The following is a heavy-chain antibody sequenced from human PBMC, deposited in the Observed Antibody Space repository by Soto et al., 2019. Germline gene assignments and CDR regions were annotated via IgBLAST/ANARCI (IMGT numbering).Heavy chain of an antibody. V-gene: IGHV3-30-3*01. J-gene: IGHJ3*02. Sequence: QVQLVESGGGVVQPGRSLRLSCAASGFTFSSYAMHWVRQAPGKGLEWVAVISYDGSNKYYADSVKGRFTISRDNSKNALYLQMNSLRAEDTAVYYCARADFWSGFGVYAFDIGGQGTMVTVSS. CDR1: GFTFSSYA. CDR2: ISYDGSNK. D-gene: IGHD3-3*01. CDR3: ARADFWSGFGVYAFDI.